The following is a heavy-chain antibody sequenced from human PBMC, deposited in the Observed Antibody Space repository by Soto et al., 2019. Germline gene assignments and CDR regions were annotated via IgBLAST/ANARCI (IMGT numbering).Heavy chain of an antibody. Sequence: SETLSLTCTVSGGSIFSHLWSWIRQPPGKGLEWNGYVSHSGSTTHNPSLKSRVTISLDTSQNQVSLQLRSVTAADTAVYYCAREGPLSGDAFDIWGRGTKVTVSS. CDR2: VSHSGST. CDR3: AREGPLSGDAFDI. J-gene: IGHJ3*02. D-gene: IGHD3-16*01. V-gene: IGHV4-59*11. CDR1: GGSIFSHL.